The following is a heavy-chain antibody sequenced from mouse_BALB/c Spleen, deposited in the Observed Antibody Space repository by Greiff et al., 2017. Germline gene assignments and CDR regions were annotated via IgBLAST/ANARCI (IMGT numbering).Heavy chain of an antibody. D-gene: IGHD2-4*01. CDR1: GYSITSDYA. CDR2: ISYSGST. Sequence: DVQLQESGPGLVKPSQSLSLTCTVTGYSITSDYAWNWIRQFPGNKLEWMGYISYSGSTSYNPSLKSRISITRDTSKNQFFLQLNSVTTEDTATYYCAIYDYDGIWFAYWGQGTLVTVSA. V-gene: IGHV3-2*02. CDR3: AIYDYDGIWFAY. J-gene: IGHJ3*01.